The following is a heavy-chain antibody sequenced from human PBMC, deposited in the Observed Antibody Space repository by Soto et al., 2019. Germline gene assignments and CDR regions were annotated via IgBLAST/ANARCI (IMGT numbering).Heavy chain of an antibody. CDR2: ISHSGAAA. CDR3: AKDWGSSDWFSWFDP. D-gene: IGHD6-19*01. V-gene: IGHV3-30*18. J-gene: IGHJ5*02. Sequence: QVQLVESGGGVVQPGGSLKLACAASGFTVATTGMHWVRQAPGKGLEWVAMISHSGAAAHYGDSVQGRFSISRDNAKNILFLQMSILRPEDTAIYYCAKDWGSSDWFSWFDPWGQGVLVTVSS. CDR1: GFTVATTG.